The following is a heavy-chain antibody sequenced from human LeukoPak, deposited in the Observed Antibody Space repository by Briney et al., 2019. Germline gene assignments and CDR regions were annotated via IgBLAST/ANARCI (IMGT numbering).Heavy chain of an antibody. J-gene: IGHJ4*02. CDR1: GYTFTGYY. Sequence: ASVKVSCKASGYTFTGYYMHWVRQAPGQGLEWMGWINPNSGGTNYAQKFQGRVTRTRDTSISTAYMELSRLRSDDTAVYYCARAWGGSGSYPFDYWGQGTLVTVSS. V-gene: IGHV1-2*02. D-gene: IGHD3-10*01. CDR2: INPNSGGT. CDR3: ARAWGGSGSYPFDY.